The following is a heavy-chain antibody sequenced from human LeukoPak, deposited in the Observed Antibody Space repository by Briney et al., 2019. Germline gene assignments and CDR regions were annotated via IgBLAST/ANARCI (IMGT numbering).Heavy chain of an antibody. CDR2: IYHSGST. CDR1: GYSISSGYY. J-gene: IGHJ4*02. Sequence: SETLSLTCAVSGYSISSGYYWGWIRQPPRKGLEWIGSIYHSGSTYYNPSLKSRVTISVDTSKNQFSLKLSSVTAADTAVYYCARNVGAGFWSGYYGGQFDYWGQGTLVTVSS. V-gene: IGHV4-38-2*01. D-gene: IGHD3-3*01. CDR3: ARNVGAGFWSGYYGGQFDY.